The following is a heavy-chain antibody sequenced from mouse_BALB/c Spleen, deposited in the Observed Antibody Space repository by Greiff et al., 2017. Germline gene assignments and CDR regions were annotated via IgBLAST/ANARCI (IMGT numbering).Heavy chain of an antibody. D-gene: IGHD2-1*01. CDR2: IDPETGGT. CDR3: TRDGNYGY. V-gene: IGHV1-15*01. J-gene: IGHJ2*01. Sequence: QVQLQQSGAELVRPGASVTLSCKASGYTFTDYEMHWVKQTPVHGLEWIGAIDPETGGTAYNQKFKGKATLTADKSSSTAYMELRSLTSEDSAVYYCTRDGNYGYWGQGTTLTVCS. CDR1: GYTFTDYE.